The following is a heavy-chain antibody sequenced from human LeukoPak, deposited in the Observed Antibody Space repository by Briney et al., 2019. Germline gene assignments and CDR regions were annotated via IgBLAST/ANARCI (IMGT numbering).Heavy chain of an antibody. J-gene: IGHJ4*02. CDR3: AKDLYSGSYYSPSDY. D-gene: IGHD1-26*01. CDR2: IRYDGSNK. CDR1: GFTFSSYG. V-gene: IGHV3-30*02. Sequence: PGGSLRLSCAASGFTFSSYGMHWVRQAPGKGLEWVAFIRYDGSNKYYADSVKGRFTISRDNSKNTLYLQMNSLRAEDTAVYYCAKDLYSGSYYSPSDYWGQGTLVTVSS.